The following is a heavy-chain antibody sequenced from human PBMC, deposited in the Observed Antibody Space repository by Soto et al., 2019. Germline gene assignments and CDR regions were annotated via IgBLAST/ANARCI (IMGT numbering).Heavy chain of an antibody. Sequence: GESLKISCQCSGYSFTTYWIGWVRQMPGKGLEWMGIIYPGDSDTRYSPSFQGQVTISADKSISNAYLQWSSLKASDTAMYYCQRHKGRVTRTTFYAYWGQGRLVTVSS. CDR2: IYPGDSDT. D-gene: IGHD1-7*01. J-gene: IGHJ4*02. CDR1: GYSFTTYW. CDR3: QRHKGRVTRTTFYAY. V-gene: IGHV5-51*01.